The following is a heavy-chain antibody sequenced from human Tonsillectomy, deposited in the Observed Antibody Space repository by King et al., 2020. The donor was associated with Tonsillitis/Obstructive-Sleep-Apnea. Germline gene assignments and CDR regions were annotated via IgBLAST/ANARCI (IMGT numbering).Heavy chain of an antibody. Sequence: VQLVESGGGVVQPGRSLRLSCAASGFTFSSYAMHWVRQAPGKGLEWVAVISYDGSNKYYADSVKGRFTISRDNSKNTLYLQMNSLRAEDTAVYYCAILVEMAVWGQGTMVTVSS. CDR3: AILVEMAV. D-gene: IGHD5-24*01. CDR2: ISYDGSNK. V-gene: IGHV3-30*04. J-gene: IGHJ3*01. CDR1: GFTFSSYA.